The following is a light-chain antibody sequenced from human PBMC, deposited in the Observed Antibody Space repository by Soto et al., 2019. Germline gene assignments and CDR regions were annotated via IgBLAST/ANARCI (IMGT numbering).Light chain of an antibody. V-gene: IGLV2-14*01. CDR1: SSDVGGYNF. CDR3: SSYTISTTQL. Sequence: QSALTQPASVSGSPGQSITISCTGTSSDVGGYNFVSWYQQHPGKAPKLMIHDVSNRPSGVSDRFSGSKSGNTASLTISGLQAEDEADYYCSSYTISTTQLFGGGTKLTVL. CDR2: DVS. J-gene: IGLJ2*01.